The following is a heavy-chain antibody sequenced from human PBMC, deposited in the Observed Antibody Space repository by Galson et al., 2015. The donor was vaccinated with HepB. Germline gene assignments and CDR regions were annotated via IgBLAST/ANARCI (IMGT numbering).Heavy chain of an antibody. CDR2: IYPGDSDT. V-gene: IGHV5-51*01. D-gene: IGHD3-10*01. Sequence: QSGAEVKKPGESLKISCKGSGYSFTSYWIGWVRQMPGKGLEWMGIIYPGDSDTRYSPSFQGQVSISADKSISTAYLQWSSLKASDPAMYYCARQRATDVLLWFGDPNPLDYWGQGTLVTVSS. CDR3: ARQRATDVLLWFGDPNPLDY. J-gene: IGHJ4*02. CDR1: GYSFTSYW.